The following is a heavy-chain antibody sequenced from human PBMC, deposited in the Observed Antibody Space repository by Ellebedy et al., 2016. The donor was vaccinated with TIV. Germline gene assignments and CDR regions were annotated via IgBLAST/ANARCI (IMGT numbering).Heavy chain of an antibody. CDR3: ARIGRYSYGAEWFDYYDSSGYYYVQFEGMDV. J-gene: IGHJ6*02. V-gene: IGHV3-48*02. Sequence: GESLKISCAASGFTSSSDSMNWVRQAPGKGLEWVSYISSSSSTIYYADSVKGRFTISRDNAKNSLYLQMNSLRDEDTAVYYCARIGRYSYGAEWFDYYDSSGYYYVQFEGMDVWGQGTTVTVSS. CDR1: GFTSSSDS. D-gene: IGHD3-22*01. CDR2: ISSSSSTI.